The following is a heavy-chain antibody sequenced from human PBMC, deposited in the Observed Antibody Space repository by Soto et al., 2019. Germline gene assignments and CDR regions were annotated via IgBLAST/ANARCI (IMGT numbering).Heavy chain of an antibody. D-gene: IGHD3-22*01. CDR3: ARTHYYDSSGPNYYYYYGMDV. CDR2: IIPIFGTA. Sequence: SVKVSYKASGGTFSSYAISWVRQAPGQGLEWMGGIIPIFGTANYAQKFQGRVTITADESTSTAYMELSSLRSEDTAVYYCARTHYYDSSGPNYYYYYGMDVWGQGTTVTVSS. V-gene: IGHV1-69*13. J-gene: IGHJ6*02. CDR1: GGTFSSYA.